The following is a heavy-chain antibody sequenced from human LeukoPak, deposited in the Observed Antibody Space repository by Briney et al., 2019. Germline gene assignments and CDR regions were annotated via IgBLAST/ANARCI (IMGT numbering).Heavy chain of an antibody. V-gene: IGHV3-23*01. Sequence: GGSLRLSCAASGFTISTYWMHWVRHAPGKGLEWVSAISASGGNTYYADSVKGRFTISRDNSKNTLYLLMNSLRGEDTAVYYCAKDVLQLVAGEYFDYWGQGTLVTVSS. J-gene: IGHJ4*02. CDR3: AKDVLQLVAGEYFDY. D-gene: IGHD6-13*01. CDR2: ISASGGNT. CDR1: GFTISTYW.